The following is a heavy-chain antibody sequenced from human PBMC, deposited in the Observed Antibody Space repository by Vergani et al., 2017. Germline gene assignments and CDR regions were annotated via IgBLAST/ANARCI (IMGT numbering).Heavy chain of an antibody. Sequence: EVQLVESGGDKVQPGTSLRLSCAASGIAFNDFAMHWIRQTPGKGLGWVSGISWRGGSVAYADSVRGRFTISSDNTKNHLYLQMNSLRPDDTAVYYCARSHQLYGNRYPWFDSWGQGTLVIVSS. D-gene: IGHD4-17*01. V-gene: IGHV3-9*01. J-gene: IGHJ5*01. CDR1: GIAFNDFA. CDR2: ISWRGGSV. CDR3: ARSHQLYGNRYPWFDS.